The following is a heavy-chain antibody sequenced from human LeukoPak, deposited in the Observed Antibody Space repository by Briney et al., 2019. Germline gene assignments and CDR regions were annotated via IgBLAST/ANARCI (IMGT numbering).Heavy chain of an antibody. Sequence: PGGSLRLSCTVSGFTVSTNSMSWVRQAPGKGLEWVSFIYSDNTHYSDSVKGRFTISRDNSKNTLFLQMNSLRAEDTAVYYCAKTGGSMEGSWGQGTLVTVSS. CDR1: GFTVSTNS. D-gene: IGHD3-16*01. J-gene: IGHJ5*02. V-gene: IGHV3-53*01. CDR3: AKTGGSMEGS. CDR2: IYSDNT.